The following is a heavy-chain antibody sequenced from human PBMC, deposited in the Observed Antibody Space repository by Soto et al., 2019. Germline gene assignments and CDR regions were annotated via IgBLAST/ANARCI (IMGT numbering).Heavy chain of an antibody. CDR2: INPNSGGT. CDR1: GYTFTGYY. V-gene: IGHV1-2*02. J-gene: IGHJ6*02. Sequence: ASVKVSWKASGYTFTGYYMHWVRQAPGQGLEWMGWINPNSGGTNYAQKFQGRVTMTRDTSISTAYMELSRLRSDDTAVYYCAREPERITIFGVVIPAYCMDVSGQGTTVTVSS. CDR3: AREPERITIFGVVIPAYCMDV. D-gene: IGHD3-3*01.